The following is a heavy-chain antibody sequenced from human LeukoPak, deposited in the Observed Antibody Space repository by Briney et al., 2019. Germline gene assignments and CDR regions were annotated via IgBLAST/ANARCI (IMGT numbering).Heavy chain of an antibody. V-gene: IGHV3-21*01. CDR3: ARGRQNSGSYSDAFDI. D-gene: IGHD1-26*01. Sequence: GGSLRLSCAGSGFTFSSYSMHWVRQAPGKGLEWASSISSSSIYIYYADSLKGRFTISRDNAKNSLSLQMNSLRAEDTAVYYCARGRQNSGSYSDAFDIWGQGTVVTVSS. CDR2: ISSSSIYI. J-gene: IGHJ3*02. CDR1: GFTFSSYS.